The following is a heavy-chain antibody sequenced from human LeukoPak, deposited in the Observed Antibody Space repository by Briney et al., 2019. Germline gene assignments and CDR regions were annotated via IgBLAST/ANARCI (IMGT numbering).Heavy chain of an antibody. CDR2: IYPADSET. J-gene: IGHJ4*02. V-gene: IGHV5-51*01. CDR3: ARLQSLATVAFFFDS. CDR1: GYSFTNYW. D-gene: IGHD4-11*01. Sequence: GESLKISCKGSGYSFTNYWIGWVRQLPGKGGEWWGFIYPADSETRYSPSFQDQVTISADKSISTAYLQWSSLKASDTAIYYCARLQSLATVAFFFDSWGQGTLVTVSS.